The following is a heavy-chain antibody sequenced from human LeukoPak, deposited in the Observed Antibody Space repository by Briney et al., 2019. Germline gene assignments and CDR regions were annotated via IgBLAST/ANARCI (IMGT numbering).Heavy chain of an antibody. J-gene: IGHJ4*02. CDR3: ARASPHDYGPIAPIN. V-gene: IGHV1-69*01. Sequence: ASVTVSCTASGGTFSSYAISWVRQAPGQGLEWMGGIIPIFGTANYAQKFHGRVTITADESTSTAYMELSSLRSEDTAVYYCARASPHDYGPIAPINWGQGTLVTVSS. CDR1: GGTFSSYA. CDR2: IIPIFGTA. D-gene: IGHD4-17*01.